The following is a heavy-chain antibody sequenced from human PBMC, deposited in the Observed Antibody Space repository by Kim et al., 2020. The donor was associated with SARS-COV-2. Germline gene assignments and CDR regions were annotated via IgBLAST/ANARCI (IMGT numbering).Heavy chain of an antibody. Sequence: GGSLRLSCASSGFTFSSYGMHWVRQAPGKGLEWVAVISYGGSNNYYADSVKGRFTISRDNSKNTLYLQMNSLRAEDTAVYYCAKDHGLRCSSTSGYSWVYSYYGMDVWGQGTTVTVSS. D-gene: IGHD2-2*01. CDR2: ISYGGSNN. CDR3: AKDHGLRCSSTSGYSWVYSYYGMDV. J-gene: IGHJ6*02. V-gene: IGHV3-30*18. CDR1: GFTFSSYG.